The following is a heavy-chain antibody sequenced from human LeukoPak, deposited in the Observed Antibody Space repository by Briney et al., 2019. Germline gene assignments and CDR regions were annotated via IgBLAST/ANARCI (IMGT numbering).Heavy chain of an antibody. CDR2: INPNSGGT. Sequence: GASVKVSCKASGYTFTGYYMHWVRQAPGQGLEWMGRINPNSGGTSYAQKFQGRVTMTRDTSISTAYMELSRLRSDDTAVYYCARDLKFGGVIVPPGYWGQGTLVTVSS. CDR3: ARDLKFGGVIVPPGY. D-gene: IGHD3-16*02. CDR1: GYTFTGYY. V-gene: IGHV1-2*06. J-gene: IGHJ4*02.